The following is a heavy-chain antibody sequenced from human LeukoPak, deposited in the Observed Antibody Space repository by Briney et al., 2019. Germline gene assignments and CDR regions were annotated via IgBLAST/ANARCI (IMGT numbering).Heavy chain of an antibody. V-gene: IGHV3-23*01. CDR1: GFSFSSYA. J-gene: IGHJ4*02. Sequence: GGSLRLSCAASGFSFSSYAMSWVRQAPGKGLEWVSAISGSGGSTYYADSVKGRFTISRDNSKNTLYLRMNSLRAEDTAVYYCAKDQYGGNPGYFDYWGQGTLVTVSS. CDR3: AKDQYGGNPGYFDY. CDR2: ISGSGGST. D-gene: IGHD4-23*01.